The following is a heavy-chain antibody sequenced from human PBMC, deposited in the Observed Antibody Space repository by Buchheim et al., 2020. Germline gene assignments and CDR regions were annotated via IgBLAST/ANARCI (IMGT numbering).Heavy chain of an antibody. CDR1: GFTFSSYW. CDR2: IKQDGSEK. CDR3: AREEGFSSSWYGVEDYYFYAMDV. V-gene: IGHV3-7*01. D-gene: IGHD6-13*01. Sequence: EVQLVESGGGLVQPGGSLRLSCAASGFTFSSYWMSWVRQAPGKGLQWVANIKQDGSEKYYVDSVKGRFTISRDNAKNSLYLQLNSLRAEDTAVYYCAREEGFSSSWYGVEDYYFYAMDVCGQGTT. J-gene: IGHJ6*02.